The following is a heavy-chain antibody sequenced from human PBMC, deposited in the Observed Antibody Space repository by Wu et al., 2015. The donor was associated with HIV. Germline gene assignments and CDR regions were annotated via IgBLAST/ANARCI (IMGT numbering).Heavy chain of an antibody. J-gene: IGHJ3*02. Sequence: QVQLVQSGAEVKKPGASVKVSCKASGYTFTDHYMSWVRQAPGQGLEWMGWINPNNGDTKYTQKFQGRVTMTRDTSFSTAYMELNRLRSDDTAVYYCARDLSKIHSGTYYAFNIWGQGTLVTVSS. V-gene: IGHV1-2*02. CDR2: INPNNGDT. CDR1: GYTFTDHY. CDR3: ARDLSKIHSGTYYAFNI. D-gene: IGHD3-10*01.